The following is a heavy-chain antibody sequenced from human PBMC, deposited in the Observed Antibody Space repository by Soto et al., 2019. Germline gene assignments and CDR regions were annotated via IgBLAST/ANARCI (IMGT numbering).Heavy chain of an antibody. D-gene: IGHD5-12*01. CDR2: ISAYNGNT. J-gene: IGHJ4*02. V-gene: IGHV1-18*01. CDR1: GYTFTSYG. Sequence: ASVKVSCKASGYTFTSYGISWVRQAPGQGLEWMGWISAYNGNTNYAQKLQGRVTMTTDTSTSTAYMELSSLRSEDTAVYYCARGPYLGWLQLSDYFDYWGQGTLVTVSS. CDR3: ARGPYLGWLQLSDYFDY.